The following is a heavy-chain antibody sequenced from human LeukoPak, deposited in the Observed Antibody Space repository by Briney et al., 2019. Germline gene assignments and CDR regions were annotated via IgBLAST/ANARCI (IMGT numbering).Heavy chain of an antibody. J-gene: IGHJ4*02. CDR2: IRKDGGAK. CDR3: ASSHDSSGND. CDR1: GFPFSTYW. V-gene: IGHV3-7*01. D-gene: IGHD3-22*01. Sequence: PGGSLRLSCAASGFPFSTYWMAWVRQAPGKGLDWVASIRKDGGAKFYAASVKGRFIISRDNAKNSLYLQMNNLRDEDTAVYYCASSHDSSGNDWGQGTLVTV.